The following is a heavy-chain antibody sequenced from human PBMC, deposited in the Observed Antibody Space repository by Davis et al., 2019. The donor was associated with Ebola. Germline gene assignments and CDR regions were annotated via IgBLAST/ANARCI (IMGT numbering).Heavy chain of an antibody. V-gene: IGHV4-59*01. CDR2: IYYSGST. CDR3: ARDVTL. Sequence: MPSETLSLTCTVSGGSISSYYWTWIRQAQGKGLEWIGDIYYSGSTNYNPSLKSRVTISVDTSKNQFSLKLSSVTAADTAVYYCARDVTLWGQGTLVTVSS. J-gene: IGHJ4*02. CDR1: GGSISSYY.